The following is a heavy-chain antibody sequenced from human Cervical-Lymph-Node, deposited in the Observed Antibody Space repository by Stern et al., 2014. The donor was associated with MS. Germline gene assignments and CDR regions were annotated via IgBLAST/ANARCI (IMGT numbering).Heavy chain of an antibody. J-gene: IGHJ6*02. CDR3: ARDCRLRYFDNYGMDV. D-gene: IGHD3-9*01. V-gene: IGHV4-61*02. CDR1: GGSISSGSYY. CDR2: ILPRGSP. Sequence: QVQLQESGPGLAKPSQTLSLTCTVSGGSISSGSYYWSWIRQPDGKGLEWSGRILPRGSPNYTPPLKSRVTITVDPSKTQFSLNRSSVTAADTAVYYCARDCRLRYFDNYGMDVWGQGTTVTVSS.